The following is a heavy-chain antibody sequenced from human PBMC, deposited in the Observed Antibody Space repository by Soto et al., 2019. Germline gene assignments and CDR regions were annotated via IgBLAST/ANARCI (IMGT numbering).Heavy chain of an antibody. V-gene: IGHV4-39*07. J-gene: IGHJ4*02. CDR2: IYYSGST. CDR3: ARDVKDGLFDY. Sequence: SETLSLTCTVSGGSISSSSYYWGWIRQPPGKGLEWIGSIYYSGSTYYNPSLKSRVTISVDTSKNQFSLKLSSVTAADTAVYYCARDVKDGLFDYWGQGTLVTVSS. CDR1: GGSISSSSYY.